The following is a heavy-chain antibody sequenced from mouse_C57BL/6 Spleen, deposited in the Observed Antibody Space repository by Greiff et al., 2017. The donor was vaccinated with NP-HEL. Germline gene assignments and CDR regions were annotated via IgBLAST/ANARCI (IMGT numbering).Heavy chain of an antibody. J-gene: IGHJ3*01. CDR3: ARWDDYDWFAY. D-gene: IGHD2-4*01. V-gene: IGHV1-80*01. CDR2: IYPGDGDT. Sequence: VKLVESGAELVKPGASVTISCKASGYAFSSYWMNWVKQRPGKGLEWIGQIYPGDGDTNYTGKFKGKATLTADKSSSTAYMLLSILTSETSAFYFCARWDDYDWFAYWGQGTLVTVSA. CDR1: GYAFSSYW.